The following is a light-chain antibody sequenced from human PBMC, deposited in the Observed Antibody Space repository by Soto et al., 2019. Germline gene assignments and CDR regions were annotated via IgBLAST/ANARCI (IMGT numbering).Light chain of an antibody. CDR3: QQRYSWLRA. J-gene: IGKJ1*01. V-gene: IGKV3-11*01. CDR1: QSVSSS. Sequence: EVVVTQSPDTLSLSPGETATLSCRASQSVSSSVAWYQHKPGQSPRLVVYSGDKRAPGIPPRVSGSGSGTDFTLTISSLESDDFAIYYCQQRYSWLRAFGPGTKVEVK. CDR2: SGD.